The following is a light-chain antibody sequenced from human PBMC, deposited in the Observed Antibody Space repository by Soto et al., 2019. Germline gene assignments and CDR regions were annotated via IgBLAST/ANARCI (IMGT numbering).Light chain of an antibody. CDR1: SSDVGGYNY. J-gene: IGLJ2*01. V-gene: IGLV2-8*01. CDR3: RSFAGSFYWV. CDR2: EVS. Sequence: QSALTQPPSASGSPGQSVTISCTGTSSDVGGYNYVSWYQQHPGKAPKLMIYEVSKRPSGVPDRLSGSKSGNTASLTVSGLQAEDEADYYCRSFAGSFYWVFGGGTKLTVL.